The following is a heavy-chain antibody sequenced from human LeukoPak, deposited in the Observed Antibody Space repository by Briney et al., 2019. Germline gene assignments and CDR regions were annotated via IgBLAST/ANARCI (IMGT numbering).Heavy chain of an antibody. CDR2: ISSSGATV. CDR3: ERDGTGSANFDY. CDR1: GFTFTTYT. J-gene: IGHJ4*02. V-gene: IGHV3-48*02. D-gene: IGHD1-14*01. Sequence: GGSLRLSCAASGFTFTTYTMNWVRQAPGKGLEWVSFISSSGATVYYADSVKGRFTISRDNAKNSLFLQMSSLRDEDTAVYSCERDGTGSANFDYWGRGTLVTVS.